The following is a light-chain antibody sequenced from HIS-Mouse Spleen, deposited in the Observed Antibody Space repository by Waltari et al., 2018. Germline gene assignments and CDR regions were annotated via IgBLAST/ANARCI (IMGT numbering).Light chain of an antibody. V-gene: IGKV3-20*01. CDR1: QSVSSSY. J-gene: IGKJ3*01. CDR3: QQYGSSPFT. Sequence: EIVLTQSPGTLSLSPGERATLSCRAIQSVSSSYLAWYQQKPGQAPRLIIYGASSRATGIPDRFSGSGSGTDFTLTISRLEPEDFAVYYCQQYGSSPFTFGPGTKVDIK. CDR2: GAS.